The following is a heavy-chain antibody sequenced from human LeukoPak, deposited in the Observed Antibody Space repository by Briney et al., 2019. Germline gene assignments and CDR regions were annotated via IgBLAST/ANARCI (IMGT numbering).Heavy chain of an antibody. CDR2: ISYDGKNE. J-gene: IGHJ4*02. CDR3: AKQMAVDYFDY. CDR1: GFTFSNFG. Sequence: GGSLRLSCAASGFTFSNFGMHWVRQAPGKGLEWVAVISYDGKNEYYTDSVKGRFTISRDNAKNTLYLQMNSLRVEDTAVYYCAKQMAVDYFDYWGQGTLVTVSS. V-gene: IGHV3-30*18. D-gene: IGHD5-24*01.